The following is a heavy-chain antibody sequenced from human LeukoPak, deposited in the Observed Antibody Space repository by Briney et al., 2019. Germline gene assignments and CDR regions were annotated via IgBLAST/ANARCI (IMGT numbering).Heavy chain of an antibody. Sequence: GGSLRLSCAGSGFIASNNFMSWVRQAPGKGLEWVSVIYRGDNTYHADSVKGRFTISRDNSQNTVFLQMNSLRVDDTAVYYCAKDLHSSASCYWGQGALVTVSS. CDR3: AKDLHSSASCY. CDR2: IYRGDNT. D-gene: IGHD3-22*01. CDR1: GFIASNNF. J-gene: IGHJ4*02. V-gene: IGHV3-66*01.